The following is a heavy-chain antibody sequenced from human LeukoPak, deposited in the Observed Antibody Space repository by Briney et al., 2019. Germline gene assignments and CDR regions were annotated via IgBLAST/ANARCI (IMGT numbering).Heavy chain of an antibody. CDR1: GGSFSGYY. Sequence: SETLSLTCAVYGGSFSGYYWSWIRQPPGKGLEWIGEINHSGSINYNPSLKSRVTISVDTSKNQFSLKLSSVTAADTAVYYCAGHTLYYYGLKGMDVWGQGTTVTVSS. J-gene: IGHJ6*02. V-gene: IGHV4-34*01. CDR3: AGHTLYYYGLKGMDV. D-gene: IGHD3-10*01. CDR2: INHSGSI.